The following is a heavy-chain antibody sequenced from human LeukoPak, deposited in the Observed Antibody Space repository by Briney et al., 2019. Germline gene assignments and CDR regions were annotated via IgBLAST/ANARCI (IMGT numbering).Heavy chain of an antibody. CDR1: SGSIGSSSNY. V-gene: IGHV4-39*01. Sequence: PSETLSLTCTVSSGSIGSSSNYWGWIRQAPGKGLEWIGNVYYSGSTFYNPSLKSRVTISVVTSKNQFSLKLRSVTAADTAIYYCARASFNVVFGNWFDPWGQGTLVTLSS. CDR2: VYYSGST. J-gene: IGHJ5*02. D-gene: IGHD2-8*01. CDR3: ARASFNVVFGNWFDP.